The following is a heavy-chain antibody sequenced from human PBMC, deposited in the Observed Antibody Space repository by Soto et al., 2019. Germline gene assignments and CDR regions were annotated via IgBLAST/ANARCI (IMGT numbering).Heavy chain of an antibody. J-gene: IGHJ6*02. CDR1: GFTFTSYA. Sequence: GGSLRLSCAASGFTFTSYAMHWVRQAPGKGLEWVAVISSDGSTKNHADSVKGRFTISRDSSKNTLFLQMNSLRAEDTAVYYCASDWSTYYYSYYGMDVCGLGTTVTVSS. CDR2: ISSDGSTK. V-gene: IGHV3-30-3*01. D-gene: IGHD2-8*02. CDR3: ASDWSTYYYSYYGMDV.